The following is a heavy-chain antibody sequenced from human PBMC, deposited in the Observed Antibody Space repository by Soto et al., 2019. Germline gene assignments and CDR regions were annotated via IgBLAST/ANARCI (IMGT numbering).Heavy chain of an antibody. CDR1: GFTFSSYA. Sequence: EVQLLESGGGLVQPGRSLRLSCAASGFTFSSYAMNWVRQAPGKGLEWVSAMSGTGGSTYYADSVKGRFTISRDNSKNTLYLHMTSLIVEDTAVFYCAQAGFSSGWSPSYFDYWGKGTLVTVAS. D-gene: IGHD6-19*01. CDR3: AQAGFSSGWSPSYFDY. J-gene: IGHJ4*02. V-gene: IGHV3-23*01. CDR2: MSGTGGST.